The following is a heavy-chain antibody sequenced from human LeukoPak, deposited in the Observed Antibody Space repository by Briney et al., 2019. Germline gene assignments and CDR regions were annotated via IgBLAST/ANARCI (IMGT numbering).Heavy chain of an antibody. D-gene: IGHD3-22*01. CDR3: AHRPPQSRDSSGYYRHWFDP. J-gene: IGHJ5*02. CDR1: GFSLSTSGVG. V-gene: IGHV2-5*01. CDR2: IYWNDDK. Sequence: ESGPTLVNXTQTLTLTCTFSGFSLSTSGVGVVWIRQPPGKALEWLALIYWNDDKRYSPSLKSRLTITKDTSKNQVVLTMTNMDPVDTATYYCAHRPPQSRDSSGYYRHWFDPWGQGTLVTVSS.